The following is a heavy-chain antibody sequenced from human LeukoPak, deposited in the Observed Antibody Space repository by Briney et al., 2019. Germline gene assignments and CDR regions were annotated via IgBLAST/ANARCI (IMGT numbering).Heavy chain of an antibody. Sequence: ASVKVSCKASGYTFTGYYMHWVRQAPGQGPEWMGWINPNSGGTNYAQKFQGRVTMTRDTSISTAYMELSRLRSDDTAVYYCARGGSYRYEYYFDYWGQGTLVTVSS. V-gene: IGHV1-2*02. J-gene: IGHJ4*02. CDR2: INPNSGGT. CDR1: GYTFTGYY. D-gene: IGHD3-16*02. CDR3: ARGGSYRYEYYFDY.